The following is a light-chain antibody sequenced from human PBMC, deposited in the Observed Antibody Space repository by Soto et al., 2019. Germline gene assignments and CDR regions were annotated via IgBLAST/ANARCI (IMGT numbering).Light chain of an antibody. CDR1: QDIDSW. CDR3: QQYSSHRT. J-gene: IGKJ1*01. V-gene: IGKV1-12*01. CDR2: AAS. Sequence: DIQMTQSPSSVSASVGDRVTITCRASQDIDSWLAWYQQKPGKAPKLLIYAASSLQSGVPSRFSGSGSGTDFTFTISGLQADDFATYYCQQYSSHRTFGQGTKVEVK.